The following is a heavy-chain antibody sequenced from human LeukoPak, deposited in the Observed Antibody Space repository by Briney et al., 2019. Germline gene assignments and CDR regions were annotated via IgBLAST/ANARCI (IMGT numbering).Heavy chain of an antibody. CDR3: ARHPYQLIWLSWLDP. CDR2: IYYSSST. CDR1: VGSISSTRYY. J-gene: IGHJ5*02. V-gene: IGHV4-39*01. D-gene: IGHD2-2*01. Sequence: PSETLSLTCTVSVGSISSTRYYCGWIRQPPRKGREWIGRIYYSSSTHYNPSLKSRVTMSAHPSNTHLSLKLSSVSAPDLAVPYCARHPYQLIWLSWLDPWGQGTLVTDCS.